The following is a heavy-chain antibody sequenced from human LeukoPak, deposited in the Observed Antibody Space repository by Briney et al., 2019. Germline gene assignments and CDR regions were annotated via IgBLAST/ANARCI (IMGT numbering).Heavy chain of an antibody. D-gene: IGHD6-13*01. J-gene: IGHJ6*02. Sequence: GGSLRLSCAASGFTFDDYAMHWVRQAPGKGLEWVSGISWNSGSIGYADSVKGRFTISRDNAKNSLYLQMNSLRAEDTALYYCAKDVAAGTDYYYGMDVWSQGTTVTVSS. CDR1: GFTFDDYA. V-gene: IGHV3-9*01. CDR2: ISWNSGSI. CDR3: AKDVAAGTDYYYGMDV.